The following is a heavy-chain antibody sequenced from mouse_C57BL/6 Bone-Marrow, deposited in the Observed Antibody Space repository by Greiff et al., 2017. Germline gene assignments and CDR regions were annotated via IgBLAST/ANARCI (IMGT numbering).Heavy chain of an antibody. V-gene: IGHV5-6*02. CDR2: ISSGGSYT. CDR1: GFTFSSYG. D-gene: IGHD2-1*01. J-gene: IGHJ1*03. Sequence: DVMLVESGGDLVKPGGSLKLSCAASGFTFSSYGMSWVRQTPDKRLEWVATISSGGSYTYYPDSVKGRFTISRDNAKNTLYLQMSSLKTEETAMYYGAREANLLWYWYFDVWGTGTTVTVSS. CDR3: AREANLLWYWYFDV.